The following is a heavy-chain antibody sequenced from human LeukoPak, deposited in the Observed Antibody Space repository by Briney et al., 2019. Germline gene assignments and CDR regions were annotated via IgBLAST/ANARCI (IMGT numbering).Heavy chain of an antibody. J-gene: IGHJ4*02. V-gene: IGHV4-39*07. CDR1: GGSISSSSYY. CDR2: IYHSGST. CDR3: ATEMTAMVYFDY. D-gene: IGHD5-18*01. Sequence: PSETLSLTCTVSGGSISSSSYYWGWIRQPPGKGLEWIGSIYHSGSTYYSPSLKSRVTISIDRSKNQFSLKLSSVTAADTAVYYCATEMTAMVYFDYWGQGTLVTVSS.